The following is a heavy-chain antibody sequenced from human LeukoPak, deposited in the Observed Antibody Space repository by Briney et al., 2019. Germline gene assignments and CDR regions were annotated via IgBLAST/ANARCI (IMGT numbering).Heavy chain of an antibody. CDR3: TRHSDRGFGY. CDR1: GYSFTHYW. V-gene: IGHV5-51*01. CDR2: IYPGDSDT. J-gene: IGHJ4*02. Sequence: GESLKISCKGSGYSFTHYWIGWVRQMPGKGLELMGIIYPGDSDTKHSPSFQGQVTISADKSISTAYLQWSSLQASDTAIYYCTRHSDRGFGYWGLGTLVTVTS.